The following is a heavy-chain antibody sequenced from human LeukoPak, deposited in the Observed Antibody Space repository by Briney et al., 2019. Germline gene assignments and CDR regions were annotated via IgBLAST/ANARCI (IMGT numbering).Heavy chain of an antibody. CDR3: ARAPSEIGGYFPEYFRH. J-gene: IGHJ1*01. CDR1: GFTFSSYW. CDR2: IKSDGST. V-gene: IGHV3-74*01. Sequence: GGSLRLSCAASGFTFSSYWMHWVRQAPGKGLVWVSRIKSDGSTNYADSVKGRFTISRDNAKNTLSLQMNSLRAEDTGVYYCARAPSEIGGYFPEYFRHWGQGTLVTVSS. D-gene: IGHD3-22*01.